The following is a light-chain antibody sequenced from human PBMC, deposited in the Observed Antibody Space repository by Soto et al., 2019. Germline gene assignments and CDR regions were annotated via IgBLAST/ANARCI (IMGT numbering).Light chain of an antibody. V-gene: IGKV3-11*01. J-gene: IGKJ5*01. Sequence: EIVLTQSPATLSLSPGERATLSCRASPSVSSYLAWYPQKPGQAPRLLIYDASNRATGIPARFSGSGSGTDFTLTISSLEPEDFAVYYCQQRSNWITFGQGTRLEIK. CDR3: QQRSNWIT. CDR2: DAS. CDR1: PSVSSY.